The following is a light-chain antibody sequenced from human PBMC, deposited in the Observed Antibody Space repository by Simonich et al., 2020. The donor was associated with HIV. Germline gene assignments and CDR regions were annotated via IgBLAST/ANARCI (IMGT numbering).Light chain of an antibody. CDR3: QQYNYWLIT. V-gene: IGKV3-15*01. Sequence: EIVMTQSPATLSVSPGERATLSCKAGRSVSNNFAWYQQKPGQAPRLLIYGASTRATGIPARFSGSGSGTEFTLTITSMQSEDFAVYYCQQYNYWLITFGQGTRLEIK. CDR1: RSVSNN. J-gene: IGKJ5*01. CDR2: GAS.